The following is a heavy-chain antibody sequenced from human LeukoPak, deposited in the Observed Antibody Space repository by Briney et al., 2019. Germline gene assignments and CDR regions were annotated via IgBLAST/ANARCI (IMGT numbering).Heavy chain of an antibody. CDR2: IYSGGST. Sequence: GGSLRLSCAASGFTVSSNYMSWVRQAPGKGLEWVSVIYSGGSTYYADSVKGRFTISRDNSKNTLYLQMNSLRAEDTAVYYCARAGRWFGGSDSMDVWGQGTTVTVSS. J-gene: IGHJ6*02. V-gene: IGHV3-53*01. D-gene: IGHD3-10*01. CDR1: GFTVSSNY. CDR3: ARAGRWFGGSDSMDV.